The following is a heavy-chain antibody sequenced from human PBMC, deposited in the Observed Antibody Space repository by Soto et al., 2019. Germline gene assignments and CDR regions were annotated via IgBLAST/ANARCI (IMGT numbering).Heavy chain of an antibody. CDR1: GGSISSYY. Sequence: SETLSLTCTVSGGSISSYYWSWIRHPRGKGLEWIGYIYYSGSTNYNPSLKSRVTISVDTSKNQFSLKLSSVTAADTAVYYCAREATVVTSPDAFAIWGQGTLVTVSS. V-gene: IGHV4-59*01. D-gene: IGHD2-21*02. CDR2: IYYSGST. J-gene: IGHJ3*02. CDR3: AREATVVTSPDAFAI.